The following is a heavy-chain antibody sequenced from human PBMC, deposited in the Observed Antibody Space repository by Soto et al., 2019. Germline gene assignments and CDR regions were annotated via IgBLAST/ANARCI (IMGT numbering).Heavy chain of an antibody. D-gene: IGHD5-12*01. V-gene: IGHV3-33*01. CDR3: ARDGDPVSGYPYYYYGMDV. Sequence: GGSLRLSCIASGFTFNHHGMHWVRQAPGRGLEWVAVIWFDGSNQYYADSVKGRFTISRDNSKKTLYLEMNSLRAEDTAVYYCARDGDPVSGYPYYYYGMDVWGQGTTVTVSS. CDR1: GFTFNHHG. J-gene: IGHJ6*02. CDR2: IWFDGSNQ.